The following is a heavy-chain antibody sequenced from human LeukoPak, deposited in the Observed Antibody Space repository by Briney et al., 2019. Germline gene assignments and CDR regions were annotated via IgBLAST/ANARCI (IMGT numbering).Heavy chain of an antibody. CDR1: GGSFSGYY. Sequence: SESLSLTCAVYGGSFSGYYCSWIRQTPGKGLEWIGEINHSGSTNYNPSLKSRVTISVDTSKNQFSLKLSSVTAADTAVYYCARVTEWNDFDYWGQGTLVTVSS. CDR2: INHSGST. J-gene: IGHJ4*02. V-gene: IGHV4-34*01. D-gene: IGHD1-1*01. CDR3: ARVTEWNDFDY.